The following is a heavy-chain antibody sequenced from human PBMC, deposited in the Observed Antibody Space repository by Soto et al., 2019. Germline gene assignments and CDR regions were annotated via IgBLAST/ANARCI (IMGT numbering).Heavy chain of an antibody. V-gene: IGHV3-49*03. Sequence: GGSLRLSCXAXGFTFGDYAMSWFRQAPGKELEWVGFIRSKAYGGTTEYAASVKGRFTISRDDSKSIAYLQMNSLKTEDTAVYYCTRVEYSSGWLFAYWGQGTLVTVSS. CDR2: IRSKAYGGTT. D-gene: IGHD6-19*01. J-gene: IGHJ4*02. CDR1: GFTFGDYA. CDR3: TRVEYSSGWLFAY.